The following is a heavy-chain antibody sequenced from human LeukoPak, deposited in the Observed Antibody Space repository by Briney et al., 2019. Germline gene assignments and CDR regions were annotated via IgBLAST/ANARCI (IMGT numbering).Heavy chain of an antibody. CDR1: GFTFSSYA. V-gene: IGHV3-64*01. D-gene: IGHD3-22*01. CDR2: ISSNGGST. Sequence: GGSLRLSCAASGFTFSSYAMHWVRQAPGKGLEYVSAISSNGGSTYYANSVKGRFTISRDNSKNTLYLQMGSLRAEDMAVYYCARARTYYYDSSGYGDAFDIWGQGTMVTVSS. J-gene: IGHJ3*02. CDR3: ARARTYYYDSSGYGDAFDI.